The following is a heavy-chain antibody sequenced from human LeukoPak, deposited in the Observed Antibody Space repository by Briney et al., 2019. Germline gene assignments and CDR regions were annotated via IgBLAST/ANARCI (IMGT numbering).Heavy chain of an antibody. CDR1: GGSISSYY. J-gene: IGHJ6*02. CDR3: ARSGGDSSGYYNYYYGMDV. Sequence: SETLSLTCTVSGGSISSYYWSWIRQPPGKGLEWIGSIYYSGSTYYNPSLKSRVTISVDTSKNQFSLKLSSVTAADTAVYYCARSGGDSSGYYNYYYGMDVWGQGTTVTVSS. D-gene: IGHD3-22*01. CDR2: IYYSGST. V-gene: IGHV4-39*01.